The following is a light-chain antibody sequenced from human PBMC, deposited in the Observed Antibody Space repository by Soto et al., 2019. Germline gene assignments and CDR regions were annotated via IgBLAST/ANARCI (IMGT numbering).Light chain of an antibody. Sequence: DIQMTQSPSTLSASVGDRVTITCRASQSISSWLAWYQQKPGKAPKLLIYKASSLQSGVPSRFSGSGSGTEFTLSISSLQPDDVANYFCQEYSSSWYTFGQGTKLEIK. CDR1: QSISSW. V-gene: IGKV1-5*03. CDR2: KAS. J-gene: IGKJ2*01. CDR3: QEYSSSWYT.